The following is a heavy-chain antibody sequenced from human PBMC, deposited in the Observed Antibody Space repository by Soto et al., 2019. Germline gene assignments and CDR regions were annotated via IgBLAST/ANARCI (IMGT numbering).Heavy chain of an antibody. V-gene: IGHV1-69*12. CDR2: IIPIFGTA. CDR3: ARDNNVDTGTAGGDLDAFDI. J-gene: IGHJ3*02. D-gene: IGHD5-18*01. Sequence: QVQLVQSGAEVKKPGSSVKVSCKASGGTFSSYAISWVRQAPGQGLEWMGGIIPIFGTANYAQKFQGRVTITADESTSTAYMELSRLRSEDPAVYYCARDNNVDTGTAGGDLDAFDIWGQGTMVTVSS. CDR1: GGTFSSYA.